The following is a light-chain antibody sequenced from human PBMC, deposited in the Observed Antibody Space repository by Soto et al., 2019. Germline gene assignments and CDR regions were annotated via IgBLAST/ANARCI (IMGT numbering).Light chain of an antibody. V-gene: IGLV1-51*02. CDR2: ENN. CDR1: NSNIGNTY. J-gene: IGLJ1*01. Sequence: QSVLRHPPSVSAARGQKVTISCSGSNSNIGNTYVSWYQQLPGTAPKLLIYENNKRPSGIPDRFSGSKSGTSATLGITGLQTGDEADYYCGEWDSGLSGYVFGTGTKVTVL. CDR3: GEWDSGLSGYV.